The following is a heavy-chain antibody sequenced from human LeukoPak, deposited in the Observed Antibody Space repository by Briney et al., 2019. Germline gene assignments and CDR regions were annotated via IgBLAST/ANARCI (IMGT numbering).Heavy chain of an antibody. V-gene: IGHV3-21*01. CDR2: ITSNTRYI. J-gene: IGHJ4*02. D-gene: IGHD7-27*01. CDR3: ARGTLGFDY. Sequence: GGSLRLSCAASGFTFSSYTMNWVRQAPGKGLEWVSSITSNTRYIFYADSVKGRFTISRDNAKNSLYLQMNSLRAEDTAVYYCARGTLGFDYWGQGTLVTVSS. CDR1: GFTFSSYT.